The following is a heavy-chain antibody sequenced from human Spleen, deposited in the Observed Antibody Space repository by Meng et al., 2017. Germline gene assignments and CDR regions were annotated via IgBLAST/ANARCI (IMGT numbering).Heavy chain of an antibody. CDR3: ARVRGNSAYDPDY. CDR1: GFIFDNYA. CDR2: ITWNSDRL. D-gene: IGHD5-12*01. J-gene: IGHJ4*02. Sequence: SLKISCTASGFIFDNYAMHWVRQAPGRGLEWVAGITWNSDRLAYADSVKGRFTISRDNAKNSLYLQMNSLRAEDTAVYYCARVRGNSAYDPDYWGQGTLVTVSS. V-gene: IGHV3-9*01.